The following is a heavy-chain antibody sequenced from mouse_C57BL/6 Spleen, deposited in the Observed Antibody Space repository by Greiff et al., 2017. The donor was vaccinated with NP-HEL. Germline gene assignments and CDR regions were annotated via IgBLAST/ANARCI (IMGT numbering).Heavy chain of an antibody. CDR3: ARPLDTTVVATNY. V-gene: IGHV1-22*01. CDR1: GYTFTDYN. J-gene: IGHJ2*01. CDR2: INPNNGGT. D-gene: IGHD1-1*01. Sequence: EVQLQQSGPELVKPGASVKMSCKASGYTFTDYNMHWVKQSHGKSLEWIGYINPNNGGTSYNQKFKGKATLTVNKSSSTAYMELRSLTSEDSAVYYCARPLDTTVVATNYWGQGTTLTVSS.